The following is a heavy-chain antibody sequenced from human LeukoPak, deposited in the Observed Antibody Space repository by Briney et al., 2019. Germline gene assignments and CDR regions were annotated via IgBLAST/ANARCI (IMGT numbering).Heavy chain of an antibody. V-gene: IGHV1-18*01. CDR1: GYTFTTYG. Sequence: ASVKVSCKASGYTFTTYGITSVRQAPGQGRERRGWISTYSGNTNYALKFQGRLTMTTDTSTSTVNMELRSLRSDDTAVYYCARDMVQYTHGEGGYWGQGTLVTVSS. CDR3: ARDMVQYTHGEGGY. CDR2: ISTYSGNT. J-gene: IGHJ4*02. D-gene: IGHD4/OR15-4a*01.